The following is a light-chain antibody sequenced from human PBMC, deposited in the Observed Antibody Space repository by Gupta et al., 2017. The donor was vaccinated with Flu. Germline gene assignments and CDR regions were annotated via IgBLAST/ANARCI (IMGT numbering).Light chain of an antibody. CDR2: WVS. CDR1: QSVSYTSNNKNF. CDR3: LQDPGAPRT. Sequence: DIVMTQSPVSLAVSLGERATINCKSSQSVSYTSNNKNFLAWYQQKPSQPPKLLIYWVSTRDSGVPDRFSGSGSGTDFTLTISSLQAEDVAVYYCLQDPGAPRTFGQGTKLEI. V-gene: IGKV4-1*01. J-gene: IGKJ1*01.